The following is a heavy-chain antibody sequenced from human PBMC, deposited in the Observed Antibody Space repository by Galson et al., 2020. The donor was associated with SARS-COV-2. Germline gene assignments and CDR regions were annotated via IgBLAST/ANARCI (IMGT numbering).Heavy chain of an antibody. V-gene: IGHV3-33*06. CDR3: AKGHEDTVYYYYYGMDV. D-gene: IGHD5-18*01. J-gene: IGHJ6*02. CDR1: GFTFSSYG. CDR2: IWYDGSNK. Sequence: GESLKISCAASGFTFSSYGMHWVRQAPGKGLEWVAVIWYDGSNKYYADSVKGRFTISRDNSKNTLYLQMNSLRAEDTAVYYCAKGHEDTVYYYYYGMDVWGQGTTVTVSS.